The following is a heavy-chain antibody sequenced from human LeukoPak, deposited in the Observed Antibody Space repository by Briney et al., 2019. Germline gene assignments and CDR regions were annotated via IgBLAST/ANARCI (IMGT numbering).Heavy chain of an antibody. CDR2: IIPILGIA. CDR3: ARDGIAVAGKGLWFDP. V-gene: IGHV1-69*04. D-gene: IGHD6-19*01. Sequence: ASVKVSCKASGGTFSSYAISWVRQAPGQGLEWMGRIIPILGIANYAQKFQGRVTITADKSTSTAYMELSSLRSEDTAVYYCARDGIAVAGKGLWFDPRGQGTLVTVSS. CDR1: GGTFSSYA. J-gene: IGHJ5*02.